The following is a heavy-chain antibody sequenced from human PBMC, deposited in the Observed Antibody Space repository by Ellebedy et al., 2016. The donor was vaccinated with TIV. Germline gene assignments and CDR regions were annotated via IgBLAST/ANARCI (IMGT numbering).Heavy chain of an antibody. Sequence: ASVKVSCXASGYIFTSYDISWVRQAAGQGLEWMGWMTPNSGNTAYAQKFQGRLTMTGNTSIGTAYMELSSLRSEDTAVYYCARDQDYGSGFFDLWGQGTLVTVS. V-gene: IGHV1-8*01. J-gene: IGHJ5*02. CDR1: GYIFTSYD. CDR2: MTPNSGNT. D-gene: IGHD3-10*01. CDR3: ARDQDYGSGFFDL.